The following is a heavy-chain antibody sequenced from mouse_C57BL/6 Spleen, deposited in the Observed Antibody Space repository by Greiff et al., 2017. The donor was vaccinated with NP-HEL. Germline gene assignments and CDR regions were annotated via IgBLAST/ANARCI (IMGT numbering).Heavy chain of an antibody. J-gene: IGHJ1*03. CDR1: GYTFTSYD. CDR2: IYPRDGST. D-gene: IGHD1-1*01. Sequence: VQLQQSGPELVKPGASVKLSCKASGYTFTSYDINWVKQRPGQGLEWIGWIYPRDGSTKYNEKFKGKATLTVDTSSSTAYMELHSLTSEDSAVYFCARSPYYYGSSYWYFDVWGTRTTVTVSS. V-gene: IGHV1-85*01. CDR3: ARSPYYYGSSYWYFDV.